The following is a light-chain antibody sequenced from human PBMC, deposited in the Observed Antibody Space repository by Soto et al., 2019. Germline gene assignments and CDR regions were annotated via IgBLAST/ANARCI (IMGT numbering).Light chain of an antibody. J-gene: IGLJ3*02. CDR2: EVN. V-gene: IGLV2-8*01. Sequence: QSALTQPPSASGSPGHSVTISCTGTSRDVGGYDYVSWYQQHPGKAPKLMIYEVNKRPSGVPDRFSGSKSGNTASLTVSGLQAEDEADYYCSSYGGSNNLVFGGGTKLTVL. CDR3: SSYGGSNNLV. CDR1: SRDVGGYDY.